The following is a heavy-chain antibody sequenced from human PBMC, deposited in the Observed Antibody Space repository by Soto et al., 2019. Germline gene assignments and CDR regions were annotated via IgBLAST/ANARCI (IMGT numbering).Heavy chain of an antibody. CDR3: SRGRSTVTTVRWFDP. V-gene: IGHV4-59*01. CDR2: IYYSGST. D-gene: IGHD4-17*01. CDR1: DGSMSEYY. J-gene: IGHJ5*02. Sequence: SETLSLTCTASDGSMSEYYWTWVRQPPGKGLEWIGYIYYSGSTNSNPSLKSRVTISVDTSKNQFSLKLSSVTAADTAVYYCSRGRSTVTTVRWFDPWGQGTLVTVSS.